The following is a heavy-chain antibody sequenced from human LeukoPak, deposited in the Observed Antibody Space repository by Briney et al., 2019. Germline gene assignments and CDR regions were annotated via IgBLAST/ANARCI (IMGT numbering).Heavy chain of an antibody. CDR2: MNPNSGNT. D-gene: IGHD5-18*01. CDR1: GGTFTSYD. V-gene: IGHV1-8*01. J-gene: IGHJ4*02. Sequence: ASVKVSCKASGGTFTSYDINWARQATGQGLEWMGWMNPNSGNTGYAQKFQGRVTMTRNTSISTAYMELSSLRSEDTAVYYCARGSGPRGYSYVNFDYWGQGTLVTVSS. CDR3: ARGSGPRGYSYVNFDY.